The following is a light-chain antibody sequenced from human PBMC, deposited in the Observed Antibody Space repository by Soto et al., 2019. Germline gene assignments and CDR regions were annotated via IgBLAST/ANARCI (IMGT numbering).Light chain of an antibody. V-gene: IGLV4-69*01. CDR3: QTWSTDIRV. CDR2: VNSDGSH. CDR1: SGHNSYA. Sequence: QLVLTQSPSASASLGASVKLTCTLSSGHNSYAIAWHQQQPEKGPRYLMKVNSDGSHSKGDGIPDRFSGSSSGAECYLTISSLQSEDEADYYCQTWSTDIRVFGGGTKVTVL. J-gene: IGLJ3*02.